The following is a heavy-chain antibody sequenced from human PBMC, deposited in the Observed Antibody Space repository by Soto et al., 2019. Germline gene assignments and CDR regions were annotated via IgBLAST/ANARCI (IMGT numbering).Heavy chain of an antibody. D-gene: IGHD2-2*01. J-gene: IGHJ3*02. V-gene: IGHV1-8*01. CDR1: GYTFTSYD. CDR2: MNPNSGNT. CDR3: ARYCSSTSCQELIDAFDI. Sequence: GASVKVSCKASGYTFTSYDINWVRQATGQGLEWMGWMNPNSGNTGYAQKFQGRVTMTRNTSISTAYMELSSLRSEDTAVYYCARYCSSTSCQELIDAFDIWGQGTMVTVSS.